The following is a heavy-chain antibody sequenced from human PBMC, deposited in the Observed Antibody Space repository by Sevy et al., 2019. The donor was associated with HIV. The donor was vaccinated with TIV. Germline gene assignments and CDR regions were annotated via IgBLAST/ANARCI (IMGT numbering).Heavy chain of an antibody. V-gene: IGHV4-34*01. J-gene: IGHJ4*02. CDR2: INHSGST. CDR1: GGSFSGYY. CDR3: ARAYGSGSYSVERRRRPFDY. D-gene: IGHD3-10*01. Sequence: SETLCLTCAVYGGSFSGYYWSWIRHPPGKGLEWIGEINHSGSTNYNPSLKSRVTISVDTSKNQFSLKLSSVTAADTAVYYCARAYGSGSYSVERRRRPFDYWGQGTLVTVSS.